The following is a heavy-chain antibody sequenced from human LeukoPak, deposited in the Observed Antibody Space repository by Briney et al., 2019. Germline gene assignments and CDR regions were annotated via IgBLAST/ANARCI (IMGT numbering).Heavy chain of an antibody. Sequence: ASVKVSCKASGYTFTGYYMHWVRQAPGQGLEWMRRINPNSGGTNYAQKFQGRVTMTRDTSINTAYMELSRLRSDDTAVYYCARARNYCSGGSCYYFDYWGQGTLVTVSS. V-gene: IGHV1-2*06. J-gene: IGHJ4*02. CDR1: GYTFTGYY. CDR2: INPNSGGT. CDR3: ARARNYCSGGSCYYFDY. D-gene: IGHD2-15*01.